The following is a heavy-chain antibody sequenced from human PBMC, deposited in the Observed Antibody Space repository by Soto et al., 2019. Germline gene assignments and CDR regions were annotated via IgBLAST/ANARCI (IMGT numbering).Heavy chain of an antibody. V-gene: IGHV1-69*02. CDR1: GGTFSSYT. J-gene: IGHJ6*02. CDR2: IIPILGIA. Sequence: QVQLVQSGAEVKKPGSSVKVSCKASGGTFSSYTISWVRQAPGQGLEWMGRIIPILGIANYAQKFQGRVTSTADKSTSTAYMELSSLRSEDTAVYYCARSIVVVVAATPHYYYGMDVWGQGTTVTVSS. CDR3: ARSIVVVVAATPHYYYGMDV. D-gene: IGHD2-15*01.